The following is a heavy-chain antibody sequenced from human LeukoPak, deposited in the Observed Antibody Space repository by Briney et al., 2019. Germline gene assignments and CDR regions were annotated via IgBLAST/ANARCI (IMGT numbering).Heavy chain of an antibody. J-gene: IGHJ3*02. D-gene: IGHD2-15*01. CDR3: ARACGGSCYSAAFDI. CDR2: ISSSSSYT. Sequence: PGASLRLSCAASGFTFSGDAMSWVRQAPGKGLEWVSYISSSSSYTDYADSVKGRFTISRDNAKNSLYLQMNSLRAEDTAVYYCARACGGSCYSAAFDIWGQGTMVTVSS. V-gene: IGHV3-11*06. CDR1: GFTFSGDA.